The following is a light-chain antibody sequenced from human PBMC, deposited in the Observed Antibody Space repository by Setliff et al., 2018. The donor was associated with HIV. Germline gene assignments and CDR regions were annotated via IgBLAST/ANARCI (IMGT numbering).Light chain of an antibody. V-gene: IGLV2-23*02. CDR2: EVS. CDR1: SSDVGSYNL. CDR3: CSYAGSSTFV. J-gene: IGLJ1*01. Sequence: QSALTQPASVSGSPGQSITISCTGTSSDVGSYNLVSWYQQNPGKAPKIMIYEVSKRPSGVSNRSSGSKSGNTASLTISGLQAEDEDVYYCCSYAGSSTFVFGTGTNVTVL.